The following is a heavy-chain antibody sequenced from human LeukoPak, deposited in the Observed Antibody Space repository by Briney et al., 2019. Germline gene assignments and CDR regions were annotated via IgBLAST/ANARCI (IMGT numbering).Heavy chain of an antibody. CDR1: GGSFSGYY. D-gene: IGHD2-2*01. Sequence: PSETLSLTCAVYGGSFSGYYWSWIRQPPGKGLEWIGEINHSGSTNYNPSLKSRVTISVDTSKNQFSLKLSSVTAADTAVYYCARGLIAPLGVYCSSTSCYGRRGPSLFDPWGQGTLVTVSS. J-gene: IGHJ5*02. CDR3: ARGLIAPLGVYCSSTSCYGRRGPSLFDP. CDR2: INHSGST. V-gene: IGHV4-34*01.